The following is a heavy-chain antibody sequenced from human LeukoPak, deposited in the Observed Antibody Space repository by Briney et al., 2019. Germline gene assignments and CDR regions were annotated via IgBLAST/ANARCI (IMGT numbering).Heavy chain of an antibody. CDR1: GYTFTDYY. CDR3: ATVYNSGWYWAY. Sequence: ASVKVSCKASGYTFTDYYLHWVRQAPGQGLEWMGWINPNSGATNYAQKFQGRVTVTRDTSISTMYMELSRLTSDDTAVYYCATVYNSGWYWAYWGQGTLVTVSS. D-gene: IGHD6-19*01. J-gene: IGHJ4*02. CDR2: INPNSGAT. V-gene: IGHV1-2*02.